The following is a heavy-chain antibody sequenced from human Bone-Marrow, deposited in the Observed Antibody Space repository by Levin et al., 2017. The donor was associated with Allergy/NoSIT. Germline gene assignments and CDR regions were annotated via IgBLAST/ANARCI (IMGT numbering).Heavy chain of an antibody. CDR2: LNPEDGET. V-gene: IGHV1-24*01. Sequence: ASVKVSCKASGHTLTDSSIHWVRQAPGKGLEWLGGLNPEDGETIYVQKLQGRVTMTADTSTDIAYMELSRLRSEDTAVYYCATTYCTSTSCYFDSWGQGTLVTVSS. J-gene: IGHJ4*02. CDR1: GHTLTDSS. CDR3: ATTYCTSTSCYFDS. D-gene: IGHD2-2*01.